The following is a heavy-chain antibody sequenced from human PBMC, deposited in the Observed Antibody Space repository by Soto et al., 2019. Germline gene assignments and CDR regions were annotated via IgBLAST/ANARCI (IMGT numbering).Heavy chain of an antibody. V-gene: IGHV3-15*07. CDR2: IKGKTDGGTT. CDR3: TTDRYQATGISIFGVVIRTRPDYYYYYGMDV. J-gene: IGHJ6*02. Sequence: PGGSLRLSCAASGFTFSNAWMNWVRQAPGKGLEWVGRIKGKTDGGTTDYAAPVKGRFTISRDDSKNTLYLQMNSLKTEDTAVYYCTTDRYQATGISIFGVVIRTRPDYYYYYGMDVWGQGTTVTVSS. D-gene: IGHD3-3*01. CDR1: GFTFSNAW.